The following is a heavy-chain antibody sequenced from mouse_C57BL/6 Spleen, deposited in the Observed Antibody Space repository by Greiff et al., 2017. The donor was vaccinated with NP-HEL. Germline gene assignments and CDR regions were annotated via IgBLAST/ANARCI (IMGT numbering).Heavy chain of an antibody. D-gene: IGHD1-1*01. J-gene: IGHJ2*01. V-gene: IGHV5-17*01. Sequence: EVKVEESGGGLVKPGGSLKLSCAASGFTFSDYGMHWVRQAPEKGLEWVAYISSGSSTIYYADTVKGRFTISRDNAKNTLFLQMTSLRSEDTAMYYCARTYGSSLYYFDYWGQGTTLTVSS. CDR1: GFTFSDYG. CDR3: ARTYGSSLYYFDY. CDR2: ISSGSSTI.